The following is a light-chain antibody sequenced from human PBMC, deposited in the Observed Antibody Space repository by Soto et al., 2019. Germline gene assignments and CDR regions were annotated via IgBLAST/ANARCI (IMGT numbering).Light chain of an antibody. Sequence: EIVMTQSPATLSVSPGERATLSCRASQSVGGNLAWYQQRPGRAPRLLIYDASTRATDIPARFSGSGSGTEFTLTISSLQPEDFAIYYCQQHNNWPLYTFGQGTKLEIK. V-gene: IGKV3-15*01. CDR1: QSVGGN. CDR2: DAS. J-gene: IGKJ2*01. CDR3: QQHNNWPLYT.